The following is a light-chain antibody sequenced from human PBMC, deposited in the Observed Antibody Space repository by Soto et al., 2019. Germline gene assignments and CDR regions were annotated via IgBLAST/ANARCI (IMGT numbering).Light chain of an antibody. J-gene: IGKJ1*01. CDR1: QSVSSSY. Sequence: ETVLAHSAGTVSLSPWERATLSCRASQSVSSSYLVWYQQKPGQAPRLLIYGASSRATGIQDRFSGSGSGIDFTLTISRLEPEEFAVYYCQQYGNSPQTFGQGTKVDNK. CDR2: GAS. CDR3: QQYGNSPQT. V-gene: IGKV3-20*01.